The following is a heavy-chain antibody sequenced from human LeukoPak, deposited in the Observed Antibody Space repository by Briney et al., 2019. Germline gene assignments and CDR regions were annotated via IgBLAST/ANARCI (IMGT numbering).Heavy chain of an antibody. CDR3: TTPIMVATTSDY. D-gene: IGHD5-24*01. CDR1: GSTFRSYW. V-gene: IGHV3-15*01. CDR2: IKSKTDGGTT. Sequence: GGSLRLPCAASGSTFRSYWMSWVRQAPGKGLEWVGRIKSKTDGGTTDYAAPVKGRFTISRDDSKNTLYLQMNSLKTEDTAVYYCTTPIMVATTSDYWGQGTLVTVSS. J-gene: IGHJ4*02.